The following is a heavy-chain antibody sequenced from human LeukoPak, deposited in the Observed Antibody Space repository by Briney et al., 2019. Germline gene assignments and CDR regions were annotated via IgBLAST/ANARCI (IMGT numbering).Heavy chain of an antibody. CDR3: ARDLSSGWYEYAFDI. CDR1: YGSISAYY. V-gene: IGHV4-4*07. D-gene: IGHD6-19*01. J-gene: IGHJ3*02. CDR2: IYTSGST. Sequence: PSETLSLTCTVSYGSISAYYWSWIRRPAGRGPEWIGRIYTSGSTNYNPSLKSRVTISVDTSKKQFSLKLSSVTAADTAVYYCARDLSSGWYEYAFDIWGQGTMVTVSS.